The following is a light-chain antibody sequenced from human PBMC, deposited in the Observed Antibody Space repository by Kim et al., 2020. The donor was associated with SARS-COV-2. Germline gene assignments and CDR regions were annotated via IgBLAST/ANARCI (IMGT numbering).Light chain of an antibody. V-gene: IGLV2-14*03. CDR3: SSYTSSSTLVV. CDR1: SSDVGGYNY. CDR2: DVS. J-gene: IGLJ2*01. Sequence: SITISCTGTSSDVGGYNYVSWYQQHPGKAPNLMIYDVSNRPSGVSTRFSGSKSGNTASLTISGLQAEDEADYYCSSYTSSSTLVVFGGGTQLTVL.